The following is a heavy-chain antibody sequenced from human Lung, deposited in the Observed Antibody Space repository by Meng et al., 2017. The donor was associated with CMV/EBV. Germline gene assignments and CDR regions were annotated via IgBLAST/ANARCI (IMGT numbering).Heavy chain of an antibody. Sequence: ASVKVSCKASVHSFIDYDIHWVRRAPGQGLEWMGRINSYGGGTNYAQQFRGRVTMTRDTSTDTAYMELSRLTSDDTAVYYCARDGSLNGPNYYYYNGVDVWGLGTXVTVSS. J-gene: IGHJ6*02. V-gene: IGHV1-2*06. CDR2: INSYGGGT. CDR3: ARDGSLNGPNYYYYNGVDV. CDR1: VHSFIDYD. D-gene: IGHD2-2*03.